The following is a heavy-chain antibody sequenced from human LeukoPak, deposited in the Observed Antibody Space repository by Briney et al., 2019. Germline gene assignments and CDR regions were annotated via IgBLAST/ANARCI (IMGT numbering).Heavy chain of an antibody. CDR2: INHSGST. V-gene: IGHV4-34*01. CDR3: ARQGIAVAGRNFQH. CDR1: GGSFSGYY. Sequence: ASETLSLTCAVYGGSFSGYYWSWIRQPPGKGLEWIGEINHSGSTDYNPSLKSRVTISVDTSKNQFSLKLSSVTAADTAVYYCARQGIAVAGRNFQHWGQGTQVTVSS. D-gene: IGHD6-19*01. J-gene: IGHJ1*01.